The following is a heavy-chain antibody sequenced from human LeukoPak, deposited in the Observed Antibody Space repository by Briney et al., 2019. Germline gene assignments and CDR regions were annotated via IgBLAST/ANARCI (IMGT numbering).Heavy chain of an antibody. Sequence: SETLSLTCTVSGGSISSSSYYWGWIRQPPGKGLEWIGSIYYSGSTYYNPSLKSRVTISVDTSKNQFSLKLSSVTAADTAVYYCARTLRAIGLCYYYYMDVWGKGTTVTVSS. CDR3: ARTLRAIGLCYYYYMDV. D-gene: IGHD2-2*02. CDR2: IYYSGST. V-gene: IGHV4-39*07. J-gene: IGHJ6*03. CDR1: GGSISSSSYY.